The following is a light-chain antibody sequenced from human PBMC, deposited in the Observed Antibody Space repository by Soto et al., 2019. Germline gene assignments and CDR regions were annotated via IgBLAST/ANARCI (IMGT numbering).Light chain of an antibody. CDR2: GAS. Sequence: EIVMTQSPATLSVSPGERATLSCRASQSVSTNLAWYQQKPGQAPRLLICGASTRATGIPARFSGSGSGTEFPLTIRSLQSEDFAVYYCQQYHNWPPTTFGQGTKLEIK. J-gene: IGKJ2*01. CDR1: QSVSTN. CDR3: QQYHNWPPTT. V-gene: IGKV3-15*01.